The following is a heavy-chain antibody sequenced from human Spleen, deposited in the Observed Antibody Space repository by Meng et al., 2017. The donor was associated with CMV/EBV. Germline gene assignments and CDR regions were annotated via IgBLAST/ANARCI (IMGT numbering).Heavy chain of an antibody. J-gene: IGHJ6*02. CDR1: GGSISGYY. D-gene: IGHD3/OR15-3a*01. V-gene: IGHV4-59*01. Sequence: SETLSLTCTVSGGSISGYYWSWIRQSPGKGLEWIAYIYYSESTKGITKYNPSLQSRVTVSVDTSKNQFSLNLRSLTAADTAVYYCARDGRGIFGLYGMDVWGQGTTVTVSS. CDR2: IYYSESTKGIT. CDR3: ARDGRGIFGLYGMDV.